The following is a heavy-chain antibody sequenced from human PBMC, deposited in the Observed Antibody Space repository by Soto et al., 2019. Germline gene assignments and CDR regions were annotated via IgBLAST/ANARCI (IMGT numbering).Heavy chain of an antibody. CDR1: GGSIKSSDYH. CDR3: VREERIVAPQLDY. CDR2: IHNSGTS. Sequence: SETLSLTCTVSGGSIKSSDYHWSCTRQSPAKGPEWIGYIHNSGTSFYNPTLRGRVTMTLDTSRSQFSLTLASVTAADTAVYYCVREERIVAPQLDYWGQGIPVTVSS. J-gene: IGHJ4*02. V-gene: IGHV4-30-4*01. D-gene: IGHD6-6*01.